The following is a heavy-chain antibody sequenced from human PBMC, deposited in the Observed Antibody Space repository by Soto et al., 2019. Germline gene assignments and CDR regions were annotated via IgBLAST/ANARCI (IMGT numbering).Heavy chain of an antibody. CDR3: YLQWSSLKASDTAMYYCARSSDIAAAQNY. Sequence: ASVKVSCKASGYTFTSYDINWVRQATGQGLEWMGWMNPNSGNTGYAQKFQGRVTMTRNTSISTAYMELSSLRSEDKSISTAYLQWSSLKASDTAMYYCARSSDIAAAQNYWGQGTLVTVSS. CDR1: GYTFTSYD. V-gene: IGHV1-8*01. J-gene: IGHJ4*02. CDR2: MNPNSGNT. D-gene: IGHD6-6*01.